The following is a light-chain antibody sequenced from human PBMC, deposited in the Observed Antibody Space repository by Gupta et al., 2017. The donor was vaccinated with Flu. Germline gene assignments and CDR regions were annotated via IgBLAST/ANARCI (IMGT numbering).Light chain of an antibody. CDR3: QHDCSAPYT. J-gene: IGKJ2*01. CDR1: QGVLSGN. CDR2: GAS. V-gene: IGKV3-20*01. Sequence: LVLPQSPGTLSLSPGERATRSCRASQGVLSGNLAWYQQKPGRAPRRLIYGASRRATDIPKGFSGSGSGTEFTPPISSLEPDDFAEYYCQHDCSAPYTFGQGTXLDIK.